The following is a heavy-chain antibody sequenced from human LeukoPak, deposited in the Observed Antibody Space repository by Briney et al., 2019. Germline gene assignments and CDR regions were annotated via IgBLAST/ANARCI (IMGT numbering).Heavy chain of an antibody. V-gene: IGHV4-59*01. J-gene: IGHJ3*02. CDR2: IYYSGST. CDR3: ARDQSRAFDI. CDR1: GVSISSYY. Sequence: SETLSLTCTVSGVSISSYYWSWIRQPPGKGLEWIGYIYYSGSTNYNPSLKSRVTISVDTSKNQFSLKLTSVTAADTAVYYCARDQSRAFDIWGQGTMVTVSS.